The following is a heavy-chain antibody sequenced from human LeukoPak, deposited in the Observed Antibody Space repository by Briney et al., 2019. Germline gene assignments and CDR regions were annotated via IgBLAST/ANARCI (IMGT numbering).Heavy chain of an antibody. CDR3: ARSRGQWLERVYYYYAMDV. D-gene: IGHD6-19*01. V-gene: IGHV1-18*01. Sequence: ASVKVSCKASGYTFGNYGISWVRQAPGQGLEWVGWISAYNGQTKYAEKFQGRVTMTTDAPTSTANMELRSLRLNDTAVYYCARSRGQWLERVYYYYAMDVWGQGTTVTVSS. J-gene: IGHJ6*02. CDR2: ISAYNGQT. CDR1: GYTFGNYG.